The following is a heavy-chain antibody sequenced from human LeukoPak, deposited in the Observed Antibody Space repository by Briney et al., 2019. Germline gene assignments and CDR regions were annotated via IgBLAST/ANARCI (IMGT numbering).Heavy chain of an antibody. CDR1: GFTFGIYA. CDR2: IIGSGGTT. J-gene: IGHJ6*02. D-gene: IGHD5-12*01. V-gene: IGHV3-23*01. CDR3: AKGAAVATISDGMDV. Sequence: RRCLRLSCVASGFTFGIYAISWVSQAPGGGLEWVSSIIGSGGTTYYADSVKGRFTISRDNSKNTLYLQMNSLRAEHTAVYYCAKGAAVATISDGMDVWGQGTTVTVSS.